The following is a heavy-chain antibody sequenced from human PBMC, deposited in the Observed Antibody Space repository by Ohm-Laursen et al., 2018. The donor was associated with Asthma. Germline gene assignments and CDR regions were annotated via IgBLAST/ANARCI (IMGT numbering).Heavy chain of an antibody. CDR1: GFTFSSYG. J-gene: IGHJ4*02. D-gene: IGHD5-12*01. CDR2: ISYDGSNK. V-gene: IGHV3-30*03. Sequence: SLRLSCSASGFTFSSYGMHWVRQAPGKGLEWVAVISYDGSNKYYADSVKGRFTISRDNSKNTLYLQMNSLRAEDTAVYYCARKVWQMVATPILDYWGQGTLVTVSS. CDR3: ARKVWQMVATPILDY.